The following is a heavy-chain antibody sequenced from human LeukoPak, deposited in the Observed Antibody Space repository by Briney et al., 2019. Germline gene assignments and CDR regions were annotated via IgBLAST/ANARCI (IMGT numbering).Heavy chain of an antibody. CDR1: GYTFTSYA. CDR3: ARGASVLLWFGESYGGLDP. D-gene: IGHD3-10*01. CDR2: INAGNGNT. V-gene: IGHV1-3*01. J-gene: IGHJ5*02. Sequence: ASVKVSCKASGYTFTSYAMHWVRQAPGQRLEWMGWINAGNGNTKYSQKFQGRVTITRDTSASTAYMELSSLRSEDTAVYYCARGASVLLWFGESYGGLDPWGQGTLVTVSS.